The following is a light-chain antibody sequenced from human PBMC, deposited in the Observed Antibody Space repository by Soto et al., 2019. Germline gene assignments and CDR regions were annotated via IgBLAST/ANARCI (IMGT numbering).Light chain of an antibody. V-gene: IGKV3-20*01. CDR2: GAS. CDR3: QQYGSSSYT. CDR1: QSVSSRY. J-gene: IGKJ2*01. Sequence: EIVLTQSPGTLSLSPGERATLSCRVSQSVSSRYLAWYQQKPGQAPRLLIYGASSRATGIPDRFSGSGSGTDFTLTISRLEPEDFAVYYCQQYGSSSYTFGQGTKLDIK.